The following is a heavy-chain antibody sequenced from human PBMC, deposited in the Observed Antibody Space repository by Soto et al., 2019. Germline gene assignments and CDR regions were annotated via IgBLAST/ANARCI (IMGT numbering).Heavy chain of an antibody. V-gene: IGHV3-23*01. D-gene: IGHD4-4*01. CDR3: AKDYYSNYGRFDP. Sequence: LRLSCAASGFTFSSYVMSWVRQAPGKGPEWVSSISGSGGSTYYADSVKGRFTISRDNSKYTLYLQMNSLRAEDTAVYYCAKDYYSNYGRFDPWGQGTLVTVSS. CDR1: GFTFSSYV. CDR2: ISGSGGST. J-gene: IGHJ5*02.